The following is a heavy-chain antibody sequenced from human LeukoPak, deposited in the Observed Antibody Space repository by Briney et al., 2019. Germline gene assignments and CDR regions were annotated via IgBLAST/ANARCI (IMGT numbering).Heavy chain of an antibody. CDR2: ININEGP. Sequence: PSETLSLTCTVSGGSISSYHWSWIRQPAGKGLEWIGHININEGPKYNPSLRSRVTVSADTSRNQYSLNLSSVTAADTAVYYCARAGTSYGPDFDYWGQGTLVTVSS. J-gene: IGHJ4*02. V-gene: IGHV4-4*07. CDR1: GGSISSYH. D-gene: IGHD5-18*01. CDR3: ARAGTSYGPDFDY.